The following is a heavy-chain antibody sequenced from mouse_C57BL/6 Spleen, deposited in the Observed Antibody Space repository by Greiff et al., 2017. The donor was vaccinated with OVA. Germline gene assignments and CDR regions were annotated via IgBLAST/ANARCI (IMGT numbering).Heavy chain of an antibody. V-gene: IGHV1-22*01. CDR1: GYTFTDYN. CDR3: ARSVRYRDWYFDV. D-gene: IGHD1-1*01. Sequence: VQLQQSGPELVKPGASVKMSCKASGYTFTDYNMHWVKQSHGKSLEWIGYINPNNGGTSYNQKVKGKATLTVNQSSSPAYMELRSLTSEESAVYYCARSVRYRDWYFDVWGTGTTVTVSS. CDR2: INPNNGGT. J-gene: IGHJ1*03.